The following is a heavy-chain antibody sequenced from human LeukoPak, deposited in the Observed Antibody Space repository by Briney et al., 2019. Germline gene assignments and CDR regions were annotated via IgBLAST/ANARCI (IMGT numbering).Heavy chain of an antibody. V-gene: IGHV3-23*01. CDR1: GFTFSTYA. Sequence: PGGSLRLSCAASGFTFSTYAMSWVRQAPGQGLEWVSTINGSGANTYYADSVRGRFTISRDNSKNTPYLHMNSLRAEDTAVYYYAKERAGYTNPYYFDYWGQGTLVTVSS. CDR3: AKERAGYTNPYYFDY. CDR2: INGSGANT. D-gene: IGHD3-16*02. J-gene: IGHJ4*02.